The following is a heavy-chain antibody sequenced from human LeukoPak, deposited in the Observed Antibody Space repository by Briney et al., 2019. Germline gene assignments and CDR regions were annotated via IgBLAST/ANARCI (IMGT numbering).Heavy chain of an antibody. CDR1: GLTFSSYG. V-gene: IGHV3-30*18. Sequence: GRSLRLSCAASGLTFSSYGMHWVRQAPGKGLEWVAVISYDGSNKYYADSVKGRFTISRDNSKNTLYLQMNSLRAEDTAVYYCAKDGRELLRSYFDYWGQGTLVTVSS. CDR3: AKDGRELLRSYFDY. CDR2: ISYDGSNK. J-gene: IGHJ4*02. D-gene: IGHD1-26*01.